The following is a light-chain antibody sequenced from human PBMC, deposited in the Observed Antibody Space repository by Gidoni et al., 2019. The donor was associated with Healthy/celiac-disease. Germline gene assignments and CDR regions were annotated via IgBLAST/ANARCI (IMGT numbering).Light chain of an antibody. CDR3: SSYAGSNNYVV. CDR1: SSDVGGSNY. CDR2: EVS. Sequence: QSALTQPPSASGSPGQSVTISCTGTSSDVGGSNYVSWYQQHPGKAPKLMIYEVSKRPSGVPDRFSGSKSGYTASLTVSGLQAEDEADYYCSSYAGSNNYVVFGGGTKLTVL. V-gene: IGLV2-8*01. J-gene: IGLJ2*01.